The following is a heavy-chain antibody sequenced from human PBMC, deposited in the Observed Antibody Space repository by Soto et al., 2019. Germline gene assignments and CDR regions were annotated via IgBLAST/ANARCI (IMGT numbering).Heavy chain of an antibody. V-gene: IGHV3-23*01. CDR1: GFTFSSYA. D-gene: IGHD3-3*01. J-gene: IGHJ4*02. CDR2: ISGSGGST. CDR3: AKGYYDFWSCYSHFDY. Sequence: GGSLRLSCAASGFTFSSYAMSWVRQAPGKGLEWVSAISGSGGSTYYADSVKGRFTISRDNSKNTLYLQMNSLRAEDTSVYYCAKGYYDFWSCYSHFDYWGQGTLVTVSS.